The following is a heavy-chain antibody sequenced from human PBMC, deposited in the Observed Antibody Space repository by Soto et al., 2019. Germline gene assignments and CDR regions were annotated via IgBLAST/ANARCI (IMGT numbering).Heavy chain of an antibody. D-gene: IGHD2-21*02. Sequence: QVQLVESGGGVVRPGTSLRLSCAATGFSFSAHGMHWVRQAPGKGLEWLAVINDGSEEGYADSVRGRFTISRDNARNILYLQMDNLRAEDSALYYCARDDLFGDNGLDPWGQGTLVTVSS. CDR2: INDGSEE. V-gene: IGHV3-33*01. J-gene: IGHJ5*02. CDR1: GFSFSAHG. CDR3: ARDDLFGDNGLDP.